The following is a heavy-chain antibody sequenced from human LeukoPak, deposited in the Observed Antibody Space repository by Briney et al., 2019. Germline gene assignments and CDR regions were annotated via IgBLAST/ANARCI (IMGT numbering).Heavy chain of an antibody. CDR2: ISYDENDK. CDR3: ARIGFSESTSSY. V-gene: IGHV3-30-3*01. J-gene: IGHJ4*02. Sequence: GGSLRLSCAVTGFTFSTYTMYWVRQAPGRGLEWVAIISYDENDKYYADSVKGRFTISRDNSKDTVSLQMNNLRPADTALYYCARIGFSESTSSYWGRGTL. D-gene: IGHD3-3*01. CDR1: GFTFSTYT.